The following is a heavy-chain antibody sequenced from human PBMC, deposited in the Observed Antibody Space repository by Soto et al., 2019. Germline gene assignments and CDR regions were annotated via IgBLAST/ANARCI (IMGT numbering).Heavy chain of an antibody. J-gene: IGHJ3*02. CDR3: AKDRSSGWSFDI. D-gene: IGHD6-19*01. CDR2: ISGSGGGT. V-gene: IGHV3-23*01. Sequence: GVSLRLSCAASGFTFSSYAMSWVRQAPGKGLEWVSGISGSGGGTYYADSVKGRFTISRDNSKNTLYLQMDSLRAEDTAVYYCAKDRSSGWSFDIWGQGTMVTVSS. CDR1: GFTFSSYA.